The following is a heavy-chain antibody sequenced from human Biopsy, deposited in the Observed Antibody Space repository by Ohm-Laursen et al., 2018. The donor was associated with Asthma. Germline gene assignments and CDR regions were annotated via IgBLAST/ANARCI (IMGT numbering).Heavy chain of an antibody. Sequence: SSVKVSCKASGGSFSNFAFSWVRQAPGHGLEWMGTILTNFDITSYAEKFQGRVTVTADRSTSTTHMELSRLRSEDTAVYYCARSYDTDSYPVLVLDYWGQGTLVTVSS. CDR1: GGSFSNFA. J-gene: IGHJ4*02. V-gene: IGHV1-69*04. CDR2: ILTNFDIT. CDR3: ARSYDTDSYPVLVLDY. D-gene: IGHD3-22*01.